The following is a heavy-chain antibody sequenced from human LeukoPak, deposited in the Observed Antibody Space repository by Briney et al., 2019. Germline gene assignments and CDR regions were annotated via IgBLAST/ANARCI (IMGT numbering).Heavy chain of an antibody. Sequence: GRSLRLSCAPSGFTFSSYGMHWVRQAPGKGLEWVAVIWYGGSNKYYADSVKGRFTISRDNSKNTLYLQMNSLRAEDTAVYYCAKALTGPYYYGMDVWGQGTTVTVSS. D-gene: IGHD3-9*01. CDR1: GFTFSSYG. CDR2: IWYGGSNK. V-gene: IGHV3-30*18. J-gene: IGHJ6*02. CDR3: AKALTGPYYYGMDV.